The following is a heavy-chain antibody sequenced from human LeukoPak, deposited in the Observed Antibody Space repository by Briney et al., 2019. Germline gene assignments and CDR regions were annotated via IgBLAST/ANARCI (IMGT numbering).Heavy chain of an antibody. Sequence: SETLSLTCTVSGASISGSYWNWIRQPPGMGLEWIGYIYSSGTINYSPSLQSRVTISIDTSKNQFSLKLTSVTAADTAVYYCAKVVNWGLRYFDLWGRGTLITVSS. CDR2: IYSSGTI. D-gene: IGHD7-27*01. CDR1: GASISGSY. J-gene: IGHJ2*01. V-gene: IGHV4-59*01. CDR3: AKVVNWGLRYFDL.